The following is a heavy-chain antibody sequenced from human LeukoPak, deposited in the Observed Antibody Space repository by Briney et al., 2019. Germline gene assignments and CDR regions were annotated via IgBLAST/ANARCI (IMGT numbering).Heavy chain of an antibody. CDR1: GFTVRSNY. J-gene: IGHJ4*02. V-gene: IGHV3-53*01. Sequence: GGSLRLSCAASGFTVRSNYMSWVRQAPGKGLEWVSGFYGGGSTDYADSVKGRFTISRDNSKSTLYIQMNSLRAEDTAVYYCARAKPKNMVRGLIMRRESRYYFDYWGQGTLVTVSS. CDR3: ARAKPKNMVRGLIMRRESRYYFDY. CDR2: FYGGGST. D-gene: IGHD3-10*01.